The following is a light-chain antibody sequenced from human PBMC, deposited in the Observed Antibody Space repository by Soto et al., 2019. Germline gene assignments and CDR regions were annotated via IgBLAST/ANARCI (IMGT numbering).Light chain of an antibody. J-gene: IGKJ2*01. CDR2: AAA. CDR1: QDISTY. Sequence: DIQVTQSPSSLSASVGDIVTFTCRASQDISTYLNWYQQKPGKAPSLLIYAAASLQSGVPSRFSAGGSGTAFALTISSLQPEDFATYYCQQSYNTPYTFGQGTHLEI. CDR3: QQSYNTPYT. V-gene: IGKV1-39*01.